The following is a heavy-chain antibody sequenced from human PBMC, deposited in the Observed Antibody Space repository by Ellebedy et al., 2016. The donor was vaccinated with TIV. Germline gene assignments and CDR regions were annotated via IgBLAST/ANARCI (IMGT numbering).Heavy chain of an antibody. Sequence: PGGSLRLSCAPSGFTFSTFAMSWFRQAPGKELEWASTITGTVGGDNTYYADSVRGRFTISRDDSKNTLYLQMNSLRAEDTAVYYCAKDDDVSVRIRFDPWGQGTLVTVSS. D-gene: IGHD3-16*01. J-gene: IGHJ5*02. V-gene: IGHV3-23*01. CDR3: AKDDDVSVRIRFDP. CDR2: ITGTVGGDNT. CDR1: GFTFSTFA.